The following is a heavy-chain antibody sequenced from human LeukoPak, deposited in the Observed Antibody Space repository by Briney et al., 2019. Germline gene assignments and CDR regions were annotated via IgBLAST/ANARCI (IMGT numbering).Heavy chain of an antibody. J-gene: IGHJ4*02. D-gene: IGHD2/OR15-2a*01. CDR3: TTDPLIAGGC. V-gene: IGHV3-15*01. Sequence: GXXLRLSCAASGFTFSNAWMSWVRQAPGKGLEWVGRIKSKTDGCTTDYAAPVEGRFTISRDDSKNTLYLQMNSLKTEDTAVYYCTTDPLIAGGCWGQGTLVTVSS. CDR1: GFTFSNAW. CDR2: IKSKTDGCTT.